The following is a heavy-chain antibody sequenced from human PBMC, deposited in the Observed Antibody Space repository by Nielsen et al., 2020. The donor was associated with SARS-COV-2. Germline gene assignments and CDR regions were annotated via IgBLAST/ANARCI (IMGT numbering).Heavy chain of an antibody. CDR1: GFTFSSYW. D-gene: IGHD3-3*01. CDR2: IKQDGSEK. Sequence: GVLKISCAASGFTFSSYWMSWVRQAPGKGLEWVANIKQDGSEKYYVDSVKGRFTISRDNAKNSLYLQMNSLRAEDTAVYYCARVPFWSGYPNWFDPWGQGTLVTVSS. CDR3: ARVPFWSGYPNWFDP. V-gene: IGHV3-7*03. J-gene: IGHJ5*02.